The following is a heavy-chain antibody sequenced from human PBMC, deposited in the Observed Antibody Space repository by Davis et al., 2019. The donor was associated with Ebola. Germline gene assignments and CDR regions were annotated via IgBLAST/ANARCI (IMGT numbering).Heavy chain of an antibody. D-gene: IGHD2-8*01. CDR2: IIRAGTA. CDR3: AKDRHPLSTNKIYYFDA. CDR1: GFSFSNYA. Sequence: GESLKISCAGSGFSFSNYAMNWVRQAPGKGLEWVSGIIRAGTAYYGDSVWGRFTISRDNSKNTLWLQMNSLRPEDTAVYYCAKDRHPLSTNKIYYFDAWGHGTLVTVSS. J-gene: IGHJ4*01. V-gene: IGHV3-23*01.